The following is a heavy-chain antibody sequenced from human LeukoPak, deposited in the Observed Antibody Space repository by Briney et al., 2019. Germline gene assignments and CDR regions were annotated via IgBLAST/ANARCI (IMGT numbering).Heavy chain of an antibody. CDR1: GGSFGRGGYY. V-gene: IGHV4-39*07. CDR2: IYYSGST. Sequence: SQTLSLTCTVSGGSFGRGGYYWNWIRQPPGKGLEWIGSIYYSGSTYYNPSLKSRVTISVDTSKNQFSLKLSSVTAADTAVYYCARDRPPYCSGGSCYSGGIDYWGQGTLVTVSS. CDR3: ARDRPPYCSGGSCYSGGIDY. D-gene: IGHD2-15*01. J-gene: IGHJ4*02.